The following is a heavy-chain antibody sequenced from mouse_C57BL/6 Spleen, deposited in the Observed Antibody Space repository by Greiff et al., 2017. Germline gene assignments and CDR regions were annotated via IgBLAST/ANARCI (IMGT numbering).Heavy chain of an antibody. J-gene: IGHJ3*01. CDR2: IDPESGDT. Sequence: VQLQQSGAELVKPGASVKLSCTASGFNIKDYYMHWVKQRTEQGLEWIGRIDPESGDTKYAPKFQGKATITADTSSNTAYLQLSSLTSEDTAVYYCARAAPWFAYWGQGTLVTVSA. CDR1: GFNIKDYY. CDR3: ARAAPWFAY. D-gene: IGHD1-2*01. V-gene: IGHV14-2*01.